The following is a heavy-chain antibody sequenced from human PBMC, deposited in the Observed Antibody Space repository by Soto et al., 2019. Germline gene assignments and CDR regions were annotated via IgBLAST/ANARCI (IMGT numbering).Heavy chain of an antibody. CDR3: ALTTSRGNYYYYYGMDV. CDR2: IDPSDSYT. CDR1: GYSFTIYW. Sequence: PGESLKISCKCSGYSFTIYWISWVRQMPGKGLEWMGRIDPSDSYTNYSPSFQGHVTISADKSISTAYLQWSRLKASDNAMYYCALTTSRGNYYYYYGMDVWGQGTTVTVSS. V-gene: IGHV5-10-1*01. J-gene: IGHJ6*02. D-gene: IGHD4-4*01.